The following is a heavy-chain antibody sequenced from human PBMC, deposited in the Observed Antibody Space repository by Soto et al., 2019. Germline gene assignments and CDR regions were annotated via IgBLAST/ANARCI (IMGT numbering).Heavy chain of an antibody. V-gene: IGHV1-18*01. D-gene: IGHD3-3*01. Sequence: ASVKVSCKASGYTFTSYAMHWVRQAPGQRLEWMGWISAYNGNTNYAQKLQGRVTMTTDTSTSTAYMELRSLRSDDTAVYYCARALEYYDFWSGYTDYWGQGTLVTVSS. CDR2: ISAYNGNT. J-gene: IGHJ4*02. CDR1: GYTFTSYA. CDR3: ARALEYYDFWSGYTDY.